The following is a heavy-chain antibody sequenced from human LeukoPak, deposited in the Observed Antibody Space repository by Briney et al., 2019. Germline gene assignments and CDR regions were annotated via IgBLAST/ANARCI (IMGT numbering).Heavy chain of an antibody. J-gene: IGHJ4*02. V-gene: IGHV4-39*07. Sequence: PSETLSLTCTVSGGSISSITYYWGWIRQPPGKGLEWIGSIYYSGSTYYNPSLKSRVTISGDTSENQFSLRLSSVTAADTAVYYCARASYSYDISGWVPFDYWGQGTLVTVSS. D-gene: IGHD3-22*01. CDR3: ARASYSYDISGWVPFDY. CDR1: GGSISSITYY. CDR2: IYYSGST.